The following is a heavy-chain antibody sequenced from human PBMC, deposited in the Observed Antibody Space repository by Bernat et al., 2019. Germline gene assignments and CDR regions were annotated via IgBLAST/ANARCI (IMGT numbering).Heavy chain of an antibody. CDR1: GGYISGYY. CDR3: ARDSMTVTKTYFDD. J-gene: IGHJ4*02. CDR2: IHCSGST. V-gene: IGHV4-4*07. Sequence: QVQLQESGPGLVKPSETLSLTCTVSGGYISGYYWNWIRQPAGKGLEWIGCIHCSGSTNYNPSLKSRVTMSVDMSKNQFSLKLSSVTAADTAVYYCARDSMTVTKTYFDDWGQGTLVTVSS. D-gene: IGHD4-17*01.